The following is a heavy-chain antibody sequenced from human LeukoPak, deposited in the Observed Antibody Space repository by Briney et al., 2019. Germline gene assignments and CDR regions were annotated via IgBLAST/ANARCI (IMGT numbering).Heavy chain of an antibody. CDR3: ARGERVVVPAAPSFDP. CDR1: GGSFTGYY. J-gene: IGHJ5*02. V-gene: IGHV4-34*01. D-gene: IGHD2-2*01. Sequence: SETLSLTCAVYGGSFTGYYWSWIRQPPGKGLEWIGEINHSGTTTHNPSLKSRVTISVDTSKSQFSLKLISVTAADTAVYYCARGERVVVPAAPSFDPWGQGTLVTVSS. CDR2: INHSGTT.